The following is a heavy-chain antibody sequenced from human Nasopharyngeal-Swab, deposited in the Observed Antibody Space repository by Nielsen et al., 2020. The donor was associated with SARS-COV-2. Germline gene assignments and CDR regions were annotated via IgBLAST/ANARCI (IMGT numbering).Heavy chain of an antibody. CDR1: GFTFSNYS. J-gene: IGHJ6*02. Sequence: GGSLRLSCAASGFTFSNYSMNWVRQAPGKGLEWVSSISSSTSYRYYADSVEGRFTISRDNAKNSLYLQMNSLRAEDTAVYYCARDGFGESPYYYYYGMDVWGQGTTVTVSS. CDR2: ISSSTSYR. D-gene: IGHD3-10*01. V-gene: IGHV3-21*03. CDR3: ARDGFGESPYYYYYGMDV.